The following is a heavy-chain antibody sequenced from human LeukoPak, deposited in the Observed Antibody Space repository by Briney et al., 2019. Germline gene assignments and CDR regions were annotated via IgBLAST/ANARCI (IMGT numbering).Heavy chain of an antibody. CDR1: GFTVSSNY. J-gene: IGHJ4*02. Sequence: PGGSLRLSCAASGFTVSSNYMSLVRQAPGKGLEWVSLIYSGGSTYYADSVKGRFTIFRDSSKNTLYLQMNNLRAEDTAVYYCAREVAASGLGYFDYWGQGTLVTVSS. V-gene: IGHV3-66*01. CDR3: AREVAASGLGYFDY. D-gene: IGHD3-16*01. CDR2: IYSGGST.